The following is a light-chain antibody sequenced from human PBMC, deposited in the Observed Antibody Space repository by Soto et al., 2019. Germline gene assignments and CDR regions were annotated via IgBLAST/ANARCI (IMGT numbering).Light chain of an antibody. CDR2: GAS. J-gene: IGKJ1*01. CDR3: QQYCSSPWK. Sequence: AIQSLGSTSVAWCKQRXGHAGKVVIYGASXRANGIADRFSRRGSGSGFTLNISRPDTEEFPVYYCQQYCSSPWKFGQRTKVDI. CDR1: QSLGSTS. V-gene: IGKV3-20*01.